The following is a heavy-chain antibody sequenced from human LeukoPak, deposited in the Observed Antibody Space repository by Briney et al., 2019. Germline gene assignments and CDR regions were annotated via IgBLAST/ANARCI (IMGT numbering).Heavy chain of an antibody. V-gene: IGHV3-30*03. D-gene: IGHD1-14*01. CDR3: ARDRRYSPDY. CDR2: ISYDGSNK. Sequence: GGSLRLSCAASGFTFSSYGMHWVRQAPGKGLEWVALISYDGSNKYYADSVKGRFTISRDNSKNTLYLQMNSLRAEDTAVYYCARDRRYSPDYWGQGTLVTFSS. J-gene: IGHJ4*02. CDR1: GFTFSSYG.